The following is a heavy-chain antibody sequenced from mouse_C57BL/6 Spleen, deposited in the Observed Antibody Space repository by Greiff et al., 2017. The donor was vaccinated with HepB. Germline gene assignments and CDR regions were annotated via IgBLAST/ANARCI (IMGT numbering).Heavy chain of an antibody. CDR2: ISYDGSN. J-gene: IGHJ4*01. Sequence: DVKLQESGPGLVKPSQSLSLTCSVTGYSITSGYYWNWIRQFPGNKLEWMGYISYDGSNNYNPSLKNRISITRDTSKNQFFLKLNSVTTEDTATYYCASPGPDYAMDYWGQGTSVTVSS. CDR1: GYSITSGYY. CDR3: ASPGPDYAMDY. V-gene: IGHV3-6*01. D-gene: IGHD3-3*01.